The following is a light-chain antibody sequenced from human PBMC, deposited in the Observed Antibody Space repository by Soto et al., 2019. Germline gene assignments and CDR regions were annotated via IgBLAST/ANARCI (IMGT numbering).Light chain of an antibody. CDR2: GAS. CDR1: QSVSSN. CDR3: QQYNNWRPHT. Sequence: EIVMTQSPATLSVSPGERATLSCRASQSVSSNLAWYQQKPGQAPRLLIYGASTRATGIPARFSGSGSGTEFTLTISSLQSEAFAVYYCQQYNNWRPHTFGQGTKVEIK. J-gene: IGKJ1*01. V-gene: IGKV3-15*01.